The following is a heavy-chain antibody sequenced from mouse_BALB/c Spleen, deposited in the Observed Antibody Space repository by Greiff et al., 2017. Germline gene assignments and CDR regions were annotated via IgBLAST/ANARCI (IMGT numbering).Heavy chain of an antibody. Sequence: EVQLQQSGAELVRPGALVKLSCKASGFNIKDYYMHWVKQRPEQGLVWIGWIDPENGNTIYDPKFQGKASITADTSSNTAYLQLSSLTSEDTAVYYCASYYGNYPYAMDDWGQGTSVTVSS. CDR2: IDPENGNT. CDR1: GFNIKDYY. CDR3: ASYYGNYPYAMDD. D-gene: IGHD2-10*01. V-gene: IGHV14-1*02. J-gene: IGHJ4*01.